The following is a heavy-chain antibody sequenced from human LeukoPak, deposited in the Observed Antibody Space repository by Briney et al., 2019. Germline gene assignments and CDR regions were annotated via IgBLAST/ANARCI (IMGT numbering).Heavy chain of an antibody. Sequence: GEALKTSCRGFGYSLTSYWHGRVRQISRKGLGWMGIIYPGDSDTRYSPSFKGQVTISADKSISTAYLQWSSLKASDTAMYYCARLSYGDYPAFLLRYWGQGTLVTVSS. CDR1: GYSLTSYW. D-gene: IGHD4-17*01. J-gene: IGHJ4*02. CDR3: ARLSYGDYPAFLLRY. V-gene: IGHV5-51*01. CDR2: IYPGDSDT.